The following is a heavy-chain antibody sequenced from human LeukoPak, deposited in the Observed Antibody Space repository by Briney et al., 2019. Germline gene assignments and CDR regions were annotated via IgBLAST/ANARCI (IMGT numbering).Heavy chain of an antibody. CDR2: INTNTGNP. D-gene: IGHD3-9*01. V-gene: IGHV7-4-1*02. J-gene: IGHJ4*02. CDR1: GYTFTSYG. Sequence: ASVKVSCKASGYTFTSYGISWVRQAPGQGLEWMGWINTNTGNPTYAQGFTGRFVFSLDTSVSTAYLQISSLKAEDTAVYYCARAYDILTGYPNLFDYWGQGTLVTVSS. CDR3: ARAYDILTGYPNLFDY.